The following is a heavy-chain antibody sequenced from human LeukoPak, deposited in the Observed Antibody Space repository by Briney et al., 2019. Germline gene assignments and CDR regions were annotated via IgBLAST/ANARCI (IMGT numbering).Heavy chain of an antibody. CDR1: GFTFSSYG. J-gene: IGHJ3*02. CDR3: AEGGGGAFDI. CDR2: IRYDGSNK. Sequence: GGSLRLSCAASGFTFSSYGMHWVRQAPGKGLEWVAFIRYDGSNKYYADSVKGRFTISRDNSKNTLYLQMNSLRAEDTAVYYWAEGGGGAFDIWGQRTKVTVSS. V-gene: IGHV3-30*02. D-gene: IGHD3-16*01.